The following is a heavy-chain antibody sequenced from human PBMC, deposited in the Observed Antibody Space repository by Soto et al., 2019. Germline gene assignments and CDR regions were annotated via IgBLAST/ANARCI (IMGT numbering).Heavy chain of an antibody. CDR2: VWYDGSNK. J-gene: IGHJ6*04. Sequence: QVQLVESGGGVVQPGRSMRLSSAASGFTVSSDGMHWVREAPGKGLEWVAVVWYDGSNKYYADSVKGRFTISRDNSMNTLYLHMNSLTAEDRAVYYFARDRMGDDRAFYYFMEVWGKGTTVTVSP. V-gene: IGHV3-33*01. D-gene: IGHD3-10*01. CDR3: ARDRMGDDRAFYYFMEV. CDR1: GFTVSSDG.